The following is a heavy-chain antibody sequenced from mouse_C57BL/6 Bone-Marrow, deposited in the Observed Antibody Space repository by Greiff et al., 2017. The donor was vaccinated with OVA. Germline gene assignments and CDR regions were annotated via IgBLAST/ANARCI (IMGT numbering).Heavy chain of an antibody. V-gene: IGHV2-2*01. D-gene: IGHD2-1*01. Sequence: VQLQQSGPGLVQPSQSLSITCTVSGFSLTSYGVHWVRQSPGKGLEWLGVIWSGGSTDYNAAFISRLSISKDNSKSQVFFKMNSLQADDTAIYYCARSLYYGNYVGFDYWGQGTTLTVSS. J-gene: IGHJ2*01. CDR1: GFSLTSYG. CDR2: IWSGGST. CDR3: ARSLYYGNYVGFDY.